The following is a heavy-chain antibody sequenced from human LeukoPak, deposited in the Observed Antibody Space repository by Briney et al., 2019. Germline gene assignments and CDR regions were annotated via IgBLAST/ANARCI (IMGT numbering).Heavy chain of an antibody. CDR1: GFTFIDYD. J-gene: IGHJ4*02. Sequence: PGGSLRLSCAASGFTFIDYDMHWARQVIGKGLEWVSAIGIRGDTHYSGSVKGRFTISRENAESSLYLQMNSLRAEDTAVYYCARGGIQVSGIDEFDYWGQGTLVTVSS. D-gene: IGHD6-19*01. CDR3: ARGGIQVSGIDEFDY. CDR2: IGIRGDT. V-gene: IGHV3-13*01.